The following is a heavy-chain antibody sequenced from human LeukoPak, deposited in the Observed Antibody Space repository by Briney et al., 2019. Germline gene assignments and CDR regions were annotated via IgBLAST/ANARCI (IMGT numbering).Heavy chain of an antibody. V-gene: IGHV1-46*01. CDR2: INPSGGST. J-gene: IGHJ4*02. Sequence: ASVKVSCKASGYTFTSYGISWVRQAPGQGLEWMGIINPSGGSTSYAQKFQGRVTMTRDTSTSTVYMELSSLRSEDTAVYYCARDNSSSWCDYWGQGTLVTVSS. D-gene: IGHD6-13*01. CDR3: ARDNSSSWCDY. CDR1: GYTFTSYG.